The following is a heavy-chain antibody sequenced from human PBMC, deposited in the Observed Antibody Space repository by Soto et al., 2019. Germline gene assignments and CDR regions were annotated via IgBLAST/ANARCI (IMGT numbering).Heavy chain of an antibody. Sequence: ASVKVSCKASGYTFTSYGISWVRQAPGQGLEWMGWISAYNGNTNYAQKLQGRVTMTTDTSTSTAYMELRSLRSDDTAVYYCARPYYDFWSGYEVENWFDPWGQGTLVTVSS. CDR1: GYTFTSYG. CDR3: ARPYYDFWSGYEVENWFDP. D-gene: IGHD3-3*01. V-gene: IGHV1-18*01. CDR2: ISAYNGNT. J-gene: IGHJ5*02.